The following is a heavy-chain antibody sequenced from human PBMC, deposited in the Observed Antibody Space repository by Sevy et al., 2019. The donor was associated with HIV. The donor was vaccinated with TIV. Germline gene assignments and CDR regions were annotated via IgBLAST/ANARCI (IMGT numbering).Heavy chain of an antibody. CDR2: ISYTSTTI. CDR3: ASSDATSRFGYYYFAMDF. CDR1: GFTFNTYN. J-gene: IGHJ6*02. Sequence: ASVKVSCAVSGFTFNTYNMNWVRQAPGKGLEWVSYISYTSTTIYYADSVRGRFTISRDNAKNTLYLQMNSLGDEDTAVYYCASSDATSRFGYYYFAMDFWGQGTSVTVSS. D-gene: IGHD3-22*01. V-gene: IGHV3-48*02.